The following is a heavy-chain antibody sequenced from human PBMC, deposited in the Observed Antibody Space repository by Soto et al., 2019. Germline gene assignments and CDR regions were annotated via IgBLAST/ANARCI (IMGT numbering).Heavy chain of an antibody. CDR3: ARDLESFPSQAIDY. D-gene: IGHD3-10*01. V-gene: IGHV1-18*01. J-gene: IGHJ4*02. CDR2: IGAYNGNT. Sequence: QVQLVQSGAEVKKPGVTVNVSCKASGYTFTSYGISWVRQAPGQGLEWMGWIGAYNGNTNYAQKLQGRVTMTTDTSTSTGYMELRSLRSDDTAVYYCARDLESFPSQAIDYWGQGTLVTVSS. CDR1: GYTFTSYG.